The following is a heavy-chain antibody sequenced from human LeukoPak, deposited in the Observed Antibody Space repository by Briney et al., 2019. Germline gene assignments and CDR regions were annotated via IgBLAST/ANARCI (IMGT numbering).Heavy chain of an antibody. CDR2: ISFEGNVK. V-gene: IGHV3-30*03. Sequence: GGSLRLSCEASGFSFRSCGIHWVRQAPGRGLEWVAVISFEGNVKYYADSVKGRFTISRDNSKNIVYLQMNSLRPEDTGVYFCARENNVLLCFGELEYWGQGTLVTVPS. CDR3: ARENNVLLCFGELEY. J-gene: IGHJ4*02. D-gene: IGHD3-10*01. CDR1: GFSFRSCG.